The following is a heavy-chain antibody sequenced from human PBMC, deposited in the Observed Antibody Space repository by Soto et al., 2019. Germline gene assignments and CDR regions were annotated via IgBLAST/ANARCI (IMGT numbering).Heavy chain of an antibody. CDR1: GCSISSYY. CDR2: IYYSGST. V-gene: IGHV4-59*01. CDR3: ASLRDYDSSGMAMGWFDP. J-gene: IGHJ5*02. D-gene: IGHD3-22*01. Sequence: SETLSLTCTVSGCSISSYYWSWIRQPPGKGLEWIGYIYYSGSTNYNPSLKSRVTISVDTSKNQFSLKLSSVTAADTAVYYCASLRDYDSSGMAMGWFDPWGQGTLVTVSS.